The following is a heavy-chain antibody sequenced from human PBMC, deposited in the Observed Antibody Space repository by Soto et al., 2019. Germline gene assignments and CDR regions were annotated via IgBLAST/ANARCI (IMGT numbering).Heavy chain of an antibody. CDR1: GGSISSGTW. D-gene: IGHD2-2*01. Sequence: SETLSLTCAVSGGSISSGTWWNWVRQPPGKGLEWIGEIYHSGSTNYNPSLKSRVTISVDKSENQFSLKLNSVTAADTAVYYCAKERSYASGWLDSWGQGTLVTVSS. V-gene: IGHV4-4*02. CDR3: AKERSYASGWLDS. CDR2: IYHSGST. J-gene: IGHJ5*01.